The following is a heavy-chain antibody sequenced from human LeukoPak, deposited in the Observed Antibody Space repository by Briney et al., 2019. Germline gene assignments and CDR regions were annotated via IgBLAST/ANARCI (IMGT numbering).Heavy chain of an antibody. D-gene: IGHD6-19*01. CDR1: GYSFTNYW. CDR3: GRVAVTVKNWFDP. CDR2: IYPGDSDT. Sequence: GESLKISCKGSGYSFTNYWIGWVRQMPGKGLEWMGIIYPGDSDTRYSPSFQGQVTISADKSISTAYLQWNSLSASDTAMYYCGRVAVTVKNWFDPWGQGTLVTVSS. J-gene: IGHJ5*02. V-gene: IGHV5-51*01.